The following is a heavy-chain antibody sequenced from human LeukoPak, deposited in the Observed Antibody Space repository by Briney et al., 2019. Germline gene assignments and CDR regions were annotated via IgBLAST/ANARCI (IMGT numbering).Heavy chain of an antibody. CDR3: ARGGFIVGATYYYYYMDV. J-gene: IGHJ6*03. V-gene: IGHV1-2*02. Sequence: GASAKVSCKASGYTFTGYYMHWVRQAPGQGLEWMGWINPNSGGTNYAQKFQGRVTMTRDTSISTAYMELSRLRSDDTAVYYCARGGFIVGATYYYYYMDVWGKGTTVTVSS. D-gene: IGHD1-26*01. CDR1: GYTFTGYY. CDR2: INPNSGGT.